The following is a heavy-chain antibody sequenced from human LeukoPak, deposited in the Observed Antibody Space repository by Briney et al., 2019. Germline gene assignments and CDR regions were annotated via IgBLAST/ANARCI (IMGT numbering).Heavy chain of an antibody. V-gene: IGHV3-23*01. CDR3: AKDSRSYNGIYDPFDI. D-gene: IGHD2-8*01. CDR1: GFTFSTYT. J-gene: IGHJ3*02. CDR2: IGGDGAT. Sequence: GGSLRLSCAASGFTFSTYTMSWVHQTPGKGLEWVSVIGGDGATYYTESVKGRFTISRDNSKNTLSLQMDSLRPEDTAVYYCAKDSRSYNGIYDPFDIWGQGTMVTVSS.